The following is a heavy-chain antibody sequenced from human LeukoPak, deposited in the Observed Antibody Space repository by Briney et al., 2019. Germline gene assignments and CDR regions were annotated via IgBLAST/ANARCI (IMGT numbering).Heavy chain of an antibody. D-gene: IGHD5-24*01. Sequence: GGSLRLSCAASGFTFSSYAISWVRQAPGKGLEWVSAISGSGGSTYYADSVKGRFTISRDNSKNTLYLQMNSLRAEDTAVYYCARGEMATVPSFDYWGQGTLVTVSS. J-gene: IGHJ4*02. CDR2: ISGSGGST. CDR3: ARGEMATVPSFDY. V-gene: IGHV3-23*01. CDR1: GFTFSSYA.